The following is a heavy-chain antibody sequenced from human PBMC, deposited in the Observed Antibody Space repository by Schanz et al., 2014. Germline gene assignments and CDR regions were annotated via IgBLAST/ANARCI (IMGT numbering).Heavy chain of an antibody. V-gene: IGHV3-21*01. Sequence: EVQLVESGGGLVKPGGSLRLSCTASRIIFGTYSMNWIRQTPKGLEWVSSINSRSNFIYYADSVKGRFTISRDNAKNSLYRQMNSLRAEDTAVYYCARDNRQCSGPCSGGSCHPCGMDVWGQGTTVIVSS. CDR1: RIIFGTYS. J-gene: IGHJ6*02. CDR3: ARDNRQCSGPCSGGSCHPCGMDV. CDR2: INSRSNFI. D-gene: IGHD2-15*01.